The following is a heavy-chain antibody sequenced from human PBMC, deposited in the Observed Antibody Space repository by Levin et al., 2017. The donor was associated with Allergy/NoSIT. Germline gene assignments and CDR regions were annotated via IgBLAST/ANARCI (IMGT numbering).Heavy chain of an antibody. V-gene: IGHV4-34*01. D-gene: IGHD1-1*01. Sequence: SETLSLTCAVYGGSFSGYYWSWIRQPPGKGLEWIGEINHSGSTNYNPSLKSRVTISVDTSKNQFSLKLSSVTAADTAVYYCASQLESDAFDIWGQGTMVTVSS. CDR3: ASQLESDAFDI. CDR1: GGSFSGYY. J-gene: IGHJ3*02. CDR2: INHSGST.